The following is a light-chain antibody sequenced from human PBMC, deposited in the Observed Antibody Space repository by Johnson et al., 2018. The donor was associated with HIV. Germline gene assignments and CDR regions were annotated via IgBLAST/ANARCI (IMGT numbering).Light chain of an antibody. V-gene: IGLV1-51*01. CDR3: GTWDSSLCVYV. CDR1: TSNIGNND. J-gene: IGLJ1*01. CDR2: DNY. Sequence: QSVLTQPPSVSAAPGQKVTFSCSGSTSNIGNNDVSWYRHLPGTAPKLLIYDNYKRPSGIPDRFSGSKSGTSATLDITGLQTGDEADYYFGTWDSSLCVYVYATGTKVTGL.